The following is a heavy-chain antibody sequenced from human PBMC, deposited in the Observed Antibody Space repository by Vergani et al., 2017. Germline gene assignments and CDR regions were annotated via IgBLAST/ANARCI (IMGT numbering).Heavy chain of an antibody. J-gene: IGHJ5*02. D-gene: IGHD3-10*02. CDR2: IYYSGST. Sequence: QVQLPESGPGLVKPSETLSLTCTVSGGSISSYYWSWIRQPPGKGLEWIGYIYYSGSTNYNPSLKSRVTISVDTSKNQFSLKLSSVTAADTAVYYCARRAVRWFDPWGQGTLVTVSS. CDR3: ARRAVRWFDP. V-gene: IGHV4-59*01. CDR1: GGSISSYY.